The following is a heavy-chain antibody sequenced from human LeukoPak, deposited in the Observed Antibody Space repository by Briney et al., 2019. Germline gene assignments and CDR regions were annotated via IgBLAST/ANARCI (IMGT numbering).Heavy chain of an antibody. V-gene: IGHV3-30*02. CDR2: IQYDGSNK. CDR3: AKDACSSTSCYGYYFDY. Sequence: GGSLRLSCAASGFTFSSYGMHWVRQAPGKGLEWVAFIQYDGSNKYYADSVRGRFTISRDNSKNTLYLQMNSLRAEDTAVYYCAKDACSSTSCYGYYFDYWGQGTLVTVSS. D-gene: IGHD2-2*01. CDR1: GFTFSSYG. J-gene: IGHJ4*02.